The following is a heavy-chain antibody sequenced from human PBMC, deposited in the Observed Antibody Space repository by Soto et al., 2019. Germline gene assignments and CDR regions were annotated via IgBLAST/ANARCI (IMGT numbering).Heavy chain of an antibody. Sequence: SVKVSCKASGGTFSSYAISWVRQAPGQGLEWMGGIIPIFGTANYAQKFQGRVTMTTDTSTSTAYMELRSLRSDDTAVYYCASGYSSGWYFQHWGQGTLVTVSS. D-gene: IGHD6-19*01. J-gene: IGHJ1*01. V-gene: IGHV1-69*05. CDR2: IIPIFGTA. CDR1: GGTFSSYA. CDR3: ASGYSSGWYFQH.